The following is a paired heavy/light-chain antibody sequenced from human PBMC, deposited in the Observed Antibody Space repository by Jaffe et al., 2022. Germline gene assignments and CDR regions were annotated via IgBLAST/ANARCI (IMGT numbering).Light chain of an antibody. CDR3: LLFYGYDQTWV. CDR2: SIS. V-gene: IGLV7-43*01. Sequence: QTVVTQEPSLTVSPGGTVTVTCASNTGAVTSGHHPHWLQQKPGQPPRSLIYSISYRYSWTPARFSGSLLGGKAALTLSGVQPEDEAEYFCLLFYGYDQTWVYGGGTKLTVL. J-gene: IGLJ3*02. CDR1: TGAVTSGHH.
Heavy chain of an antibody. Sequence: EVILVESGGGLLQPGGSLRLSCAVSGFTFNTYWMHWVRQGPGKGLVSVAHINPDGSLTAYADSVRGRCTISRDNAKNTLYLQVSSLTAEDTATYYCVRGLKGDYGLDSWGQGTLVTVSS. CDR1: GFTFNTYW. D-gene: IGHD4-17*01. CDR3: VRGLKGDYGLDS. V-gene: IGHV3-74*01. CDR2: INPDGSLT. J-gene: IGHJ4*02.